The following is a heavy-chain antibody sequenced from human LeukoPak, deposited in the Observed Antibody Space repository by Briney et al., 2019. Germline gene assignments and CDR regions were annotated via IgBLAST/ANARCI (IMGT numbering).Heavy chain of an antibody. CDR2: IYYSGST. J-gene: IGHJ4*02. V-gene: IGHV4-59*08. CDR1: GGSISSYY. CDR3: ARKDQWLRGPFDY. D-gene: IGHD5-12*01. Sequence: PSETLSLTCTVSGGSISSYYWSWIRQPPGKGLEWIGYIYYSGSTNYNPSLNSRVTMSVDTSKNQFSLKLSSVTAADTAVYFCARKDQWLRGPFDYWGQGTLVTVSS.